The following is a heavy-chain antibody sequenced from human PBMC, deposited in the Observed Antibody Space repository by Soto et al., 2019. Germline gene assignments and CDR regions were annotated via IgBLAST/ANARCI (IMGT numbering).Heavy chain of an antibody. J-gene: IGHJ5*02. Sequence: SETLSLTCTVSGGSISSSSYYWGWIRQPPGKGLEWIGSIYYSGSTYYNPSLKSRVTISVDTSKNQFSLKLSSVTAADTAVYYCASQGYYYDSSGYYNWFDPWGHGTLVTVSS. D-gene: IGHD3-22*01. CDR1: GGSISSSSYY. CDR2: IYYSGST. V-gene: IGHV4-39*01. CDR3: ASQGYYYDSSGYYNWFDP.